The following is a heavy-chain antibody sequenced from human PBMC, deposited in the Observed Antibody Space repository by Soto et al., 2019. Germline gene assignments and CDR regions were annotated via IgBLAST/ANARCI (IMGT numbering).Heavy chain of an antibody. CDR2: ISGSGGST. V-gene: IGHV3-23*01. CDR3: AKERGYCSSTSCYGAGY. D-gene: IGHD2-2*01. CDR1: GFTFSSYA. Sequence: EVQLLESGGGLVQPGGSLRLSCAASGFTFSSYAMSWVRQAPGKGLEWVSAISGSGGSTYYADSVKGRFTISRDNSKNTLYLQMKSLRAEDTAVYYCAKERGYCSSTSCYGAGYWGQGTLVTVSS. J-gene: IGHJ4*02.